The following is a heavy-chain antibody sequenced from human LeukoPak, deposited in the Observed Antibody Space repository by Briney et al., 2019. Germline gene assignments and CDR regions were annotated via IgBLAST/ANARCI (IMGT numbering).Heavy chain of an antibody. D-gene: IGHD2-15*01. CDR3: AREGCSGGSCYPY. J-gene: IGHJ4*02. CDR1: GFTFSDYY. CDR2: ISSSSSYA. V-gene: IGHV3-11*05. Sequence: GGSLRLSCAASGFTFSDYYMSWIRQAPGKGLEWISYISSSSSYAIYADSVKGRFTISRDNAKNSLYLQMNSLRAEDTAVYYCAREGCSGGSCYPYWGQGTLVTVSS.